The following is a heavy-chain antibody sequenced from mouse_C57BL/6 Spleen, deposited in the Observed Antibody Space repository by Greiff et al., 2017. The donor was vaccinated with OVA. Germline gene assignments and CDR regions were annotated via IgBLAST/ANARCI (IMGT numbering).Heavy chain of an antibody. V-gene: IGHV14-4*01. CDR2: IDPENGDT. D-gene: IGHD2-1*01. Sequence: EVHLVESGAELVRPGASVKLSCTASGFNIKDDYMHWVKQRPEQGLEWIGWIDPENGDTEYASKFQGKATITADTSSNTAYLQLSSLTSEDTAVYYCTGGNYVAYWGQGTLVTVSA. J-gene: IGHJ3*01. CDR1: GFNIKDDY. CDR3: TGGNYVAY.